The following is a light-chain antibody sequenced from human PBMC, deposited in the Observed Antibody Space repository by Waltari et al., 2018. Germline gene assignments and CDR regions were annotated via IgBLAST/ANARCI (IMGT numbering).Light chain of an antibody. CDR3: LQYNTYSLFT. V-gene: IGKV1-5*03. CDR2: EAS. CDR1: QSVNNW. Sequence: DIQMTPSPSTLSASVGDRVIITCRASQSVNNWLAWYQQKPGGAPKLLIYEASRLQYGFPSRFSGGGSGTEFTLTISSLQPDDFATYYCLQYNTYSLFTFGPGTQVDI. J-gene: IGKJ3*01.